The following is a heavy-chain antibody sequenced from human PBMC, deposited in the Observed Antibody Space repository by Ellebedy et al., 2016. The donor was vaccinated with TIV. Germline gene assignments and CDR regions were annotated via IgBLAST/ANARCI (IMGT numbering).Heavy chain of an antibody. CDR1: GYTFTGYY. CDR2: INPNSGGT. D-gene: IGHD3-10*01. Sequence: AASVKVSCKASGYTFTGYYMHWVRQAPGQGLEWMGWINPNSGGTNYAQKFQGRVTMTRDTSISTAYMELSRLRSDDTAVYYCARGGNTMVRTYWFDPWGQGTLVTVSS. V-gene: IGHV1-2*02. CDR3: ARGGNTMVRTYWFDP. J-gene: IGHJ5*02.